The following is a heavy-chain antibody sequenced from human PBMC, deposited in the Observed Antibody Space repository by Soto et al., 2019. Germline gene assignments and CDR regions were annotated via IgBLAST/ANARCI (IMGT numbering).Heavy chain of an antibody. V-gene: IGHV3-23*01. Sequence: PGGSLRLSCAASGFTFSSYAMSWVRQAPGKGLEWVSAISGSGGSTYYADSVKGRFTISRDNSKNTLYLQMNSLRAEDTAVYYCAKAWVRGVDCLNWFDPWGQGTLVTVSS. CDR2: ISGSGGST. D-gene: IGHD3-10*01. CDR3: AKAWVRGVDCLNWFDP. J-gene: IGHJ5*02. CDR1: GFTFSSYA.